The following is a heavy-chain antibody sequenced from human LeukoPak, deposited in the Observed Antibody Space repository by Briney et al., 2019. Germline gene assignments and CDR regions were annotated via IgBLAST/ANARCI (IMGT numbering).Heavy chain of an antibody. CDR2: IYYSGST. J-gene: IGHJ6*03. Sequence: SETLSLTCTVSGGSISYYYWSWIRQPPGKGLEWIGYIYYSGSTTYNPSLKSRVTISVDTSKNQFSLKLSSVTAADTAVYYCARAVEGGYSSSSWGYYYYMDVWGKGTTVTVSS. CDR3: ARAVEGGYSSSSWGYYYYMDV. CDR1: GGSISYYY. D-gene: IGHD6-6*01. V-gene: IGHV4-59*01.